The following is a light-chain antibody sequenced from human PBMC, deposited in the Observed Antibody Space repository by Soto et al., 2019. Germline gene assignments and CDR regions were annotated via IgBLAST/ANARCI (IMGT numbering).Light chain of an antibody. CDR2: EVS. Sequence: QSALTQPPSASESPGQSVTISCTGTSSDVGGYHYVSWYQHHPGRAPKLLIYEVSNRPSGVSNRFSGSKSGNTASLTISGLQAEDEADYYCSSYTSSSTLVVFGGGTKLTVL. CDR1: SSDVGGYHY. V-gene: IGLV2-14*01. J-gene: IGLJ2*01. CDR3: SSYTSSSTLVV.